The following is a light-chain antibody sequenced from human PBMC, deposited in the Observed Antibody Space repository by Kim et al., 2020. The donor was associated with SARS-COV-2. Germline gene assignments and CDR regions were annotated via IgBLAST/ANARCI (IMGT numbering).Light chain of an antibody. Sequence: SASVGERVTITCRASQTISRSLNWYQQKAGKAPKFLIYSGSTLQSGVPSRFSGSGSGTDFTLTINNLQPEDFATYYCQQSYTTPYTFGQGTKLEI. J-gene: IGKJ2*01. CDR3: QQSYTTPYT. CDR2: SGS. V-gene: IGKV1-39*01. CDR1: QTISRS.